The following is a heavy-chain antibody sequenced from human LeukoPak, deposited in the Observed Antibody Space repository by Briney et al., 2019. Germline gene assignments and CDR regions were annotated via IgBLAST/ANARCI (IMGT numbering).Heavy chain of an antibody. V-gene: IGHV3-21*01. CDR2: ISSSSSNI. Sequence: GGSLRLSCAASGFTFARYSMNWVRQAPGKGLEWVSSISSSSSNIYYADSVTGRFTISRDNAKNSLYLQMNSLRAQDTAVYYCVRAVEYYYDSSGYAVDYWGQGTLVTVSS. CDR3: VRAVEYYYDSSGYAVDY. D-gene: IGHD3-22*01. J-gene: IGHJ4*02. CDR1: GFTFARYS.